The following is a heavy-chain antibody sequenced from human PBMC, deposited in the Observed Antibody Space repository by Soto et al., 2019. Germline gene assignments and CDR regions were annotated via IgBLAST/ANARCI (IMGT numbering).Heavy chain of an antibody. V-gene: IGHV4-39*01. CDR1: GGSISSSSYY. D-gene: IGHD3-10*01. CDR2: IYYSGNT. J-gene: IGHJ4*02. Sequence: SETLSLTCTVSGGSISSSSYYWGWIRQPQGKGLEWIGSIYYSGNTYSNPSLKSRVTISVDKAKNQFSLKLSSATAADTAVFYCARQYYFCSGSYYSRPFDFWGQGTLVTVSS. CDR3: ARQYYFCSGSYYSRPFDF.